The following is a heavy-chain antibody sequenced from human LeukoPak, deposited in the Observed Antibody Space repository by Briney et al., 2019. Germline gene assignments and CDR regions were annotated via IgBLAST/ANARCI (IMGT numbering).Heavy chain of an antibody. Sequence: PGRSLRLSCAASGCTFSSYAMHWVRQAPGKGLEWVAVISYDGSNKYYADSVKGRFTISRDNSKNTLYLQMNSLRAEDTAVYYCASAPGSKRRGNWFDPWGQGTLVTVSS. V-gene: IGHV3-30*04. J-gene: IGHJ5*02. CDR1: GCTFSSYA. D-gene: IGHD3-10*01. CDR2: ISYDGSNK. CDR3: ASAPGSKRRGNWFDP.